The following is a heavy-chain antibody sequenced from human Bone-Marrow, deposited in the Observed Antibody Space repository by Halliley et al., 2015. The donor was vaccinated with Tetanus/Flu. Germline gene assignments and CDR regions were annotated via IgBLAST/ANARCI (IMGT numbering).Heavy chain of an antibody. CDR2: IYYSGST. J-gene: IGHJ4*02. D-gene: IGHD3-22*01. Sequence: TLSLTCTVSGGSISSVGYYWTWIRQHPGKGLEWIGYIYYSGSTYYSPSLKSRVTISLDKSKNRFSLKLSSMTAADTAVYYCASKISSSGVDYWGQGTLVTVSS. CDR1: GGSISSVGYY. CDR3: ASKISSSGVDY. V-gene: IGHV4-31*03.